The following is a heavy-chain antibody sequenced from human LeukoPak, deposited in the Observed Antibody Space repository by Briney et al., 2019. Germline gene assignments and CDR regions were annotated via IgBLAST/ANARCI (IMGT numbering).Heavy chain of an antibody. J-gene: IGHJ4*02. CDR2: ISYDGSNK. D-gene: IGHD6-13*01. Sequence: GGSLRLSCAASGFTFSSYAMHWVRQAPGKGLEWVAVISYDGSNKYYADSVKGRFTISRDNSKNTLYLQMSSLRAEDTAVYYCARVRGQQLFDYWGQGTLVTVSS. V-gene: IGHV3-30*04. CDR1: GFTFSSYA. CDR3: ARVRGQQLFDY.